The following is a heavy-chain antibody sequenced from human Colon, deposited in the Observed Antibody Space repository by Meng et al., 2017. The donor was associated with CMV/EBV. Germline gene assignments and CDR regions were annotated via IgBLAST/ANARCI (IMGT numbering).Heavy chain of an antibody. V-gene: IGHV2-5*02. D-gene: IGHD2-8*02. CDR3: ARHSLTILTD. J-gene: IGHJ4*02. CDR1: GFSLTTTGAG. CDR2: IHWDDDK. Sequence: ITLTASGPALVKPTQTLTLTCTFSGFSLTTTGAGVAWVRQPPGKAPELLALIHWDDDKRYSPSLKNRLNITKDTSKNQVVLSMTDLDPADTGTFYCARHSLTILTDWGQGALVTVSS.